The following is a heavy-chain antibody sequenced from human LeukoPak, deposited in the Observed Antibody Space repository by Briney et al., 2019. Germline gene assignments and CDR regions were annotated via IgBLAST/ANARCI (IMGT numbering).Heavy chain of an antibody. D-gene: IGHD3-22*01. CDR2: INPNSGGT. V-gene: IGHV1-2*02. Sequence: ASVKVSCKASGYTFTDYCMHWVRQAPGQGLEWMGWINPNSGGTNYAQKFQGRVTMTRDTSISTAYMELSRLRSDDTAVYYCARETYYYDSSGYYFWYFDLWGRGTLVTVSS. CDR1: GYTFTDYC. J-gene: IGHJ2*01. CDR3: ARETYYYDSSGYYFWYFDL.